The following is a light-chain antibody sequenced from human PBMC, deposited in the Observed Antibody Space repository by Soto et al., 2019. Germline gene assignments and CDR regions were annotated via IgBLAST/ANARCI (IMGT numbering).Light chain of an antibody. CDR3: QQYNNWPSWT. CDR1: QSVNTN. CDR2: GAS. Sequence: EIVVTQSPATLSVSPGERATLSCRASQSVNTNFAWYQQKPGQAPRLLIYGASTRANGIPARFSGSGSGTEFTLTISSLQSEDFAVYYCQQYNNWPSWTFGQGTKVEVK. J-gene: IGKJ1*01. V-gene: IGKV3-15*01.